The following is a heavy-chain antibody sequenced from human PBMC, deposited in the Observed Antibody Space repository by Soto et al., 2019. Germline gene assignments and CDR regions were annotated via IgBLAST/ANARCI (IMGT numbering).Heavy chain of an antibody. V-gene: IGHV4-39*01. CDR1: GASISGSYYY. D-gene: IGHD1-20*01. CDR2: VFYTAFT. J-gene: IGHJ4*02. Sequence: SETLSLTCAVSGASISGSYYYWAWLRQSPGKGPEWIGSVFYTAFTSYNPSLESRVSVSVDTSKSQFSLKLSAVTAADTAVYYCATSQKGYNWSYFDHWGQGALVTVSS. CDR3: ATSQKGYNWSYFDH.